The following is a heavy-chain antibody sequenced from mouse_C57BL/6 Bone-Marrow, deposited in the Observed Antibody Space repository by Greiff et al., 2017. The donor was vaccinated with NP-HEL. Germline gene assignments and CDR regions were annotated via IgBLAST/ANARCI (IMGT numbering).Heavy chain of an antibody. Sequence: VQLQQSGAELVRPGASVKLSCTASGFNIKDDYMHWVKQRPEQGLEWIGWIDPENGDTEYASKFQGQATITADTSSNTAYLQLSSLTSEDTAVYYCTIGLPLFAYWGQGTLVTVSA. V-gene: IGHV14-4*01. CDR2: IDPENGDT. D-gene: IGHD2-10*01. J-gene: IGHJ3*01. CDR3: TIGLPLFAY. CDR1: GFNIKDDY.